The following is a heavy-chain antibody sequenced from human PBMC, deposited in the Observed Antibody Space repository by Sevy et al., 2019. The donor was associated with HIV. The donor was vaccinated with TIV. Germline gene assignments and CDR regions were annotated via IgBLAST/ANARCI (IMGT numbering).Heavy chain of an antibody. D-gene: IGHD6-19*01. CDR3: AKEGYSSGWYSY. Sequence: GGSLRLSCAASGFTFSSYGMHWVRQAPGKGLEWVAVISYDGSNKYYADSVKGRFTISRDNSKNQLYLQRNGLRAEDTAVYYCAKEGYSSGWYSYWGQGTLVTVSS. V-gene: IGHV3-30*18. J-gene: IGHJ4*02. CDR1: GFTFSSYG. CDR2: ISYDGSNK.